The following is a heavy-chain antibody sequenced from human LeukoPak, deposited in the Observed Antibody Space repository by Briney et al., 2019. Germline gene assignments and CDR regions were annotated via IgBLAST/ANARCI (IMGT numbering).Heavy chain of an antibody. V-gene: IGHV1-2*06. CDR1: GYTFTGYY. CDR2: INPNSGGT. Sequence: GASVKVSCKASGYTFTGYYMHWVRQAPGQGLEWMGRINPNSGGTNYAQKFQGRVTMTRDTSISTAYMELSRLRSDDTAVYYCARAKGVVVTDYYYGMDVWGQGTTVTVSS. D-gene: IGHD2-21*02. J-gene: IGHJ6*02. CDR3: ARAKGVVVTDYYYGMDV.